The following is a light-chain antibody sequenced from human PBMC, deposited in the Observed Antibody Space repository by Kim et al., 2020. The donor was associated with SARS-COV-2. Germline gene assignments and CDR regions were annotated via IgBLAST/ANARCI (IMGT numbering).Light chain of an antibody. CDR2: GAS. CDR3: HQYNDWPPGDT. V-gene: IGKV3-15*01. J-gene: IGKJ2*01. CDR1: QSVSNN. Sequence: EIVMTQSPDTLSVSPGERATLSCRASQSVSNNLAWYQHKPGQPPRLLIYGASTRATGVPARFSGSGSGTDFTLTVSSLQSEDFAVYYCHQYNDWPPGDTFGQGTKVDIK.